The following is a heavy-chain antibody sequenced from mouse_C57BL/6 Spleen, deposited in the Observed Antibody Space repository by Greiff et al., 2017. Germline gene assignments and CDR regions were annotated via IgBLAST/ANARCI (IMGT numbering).Heavy chain of an antibody. CDR1: GYTFTSYW. Sequence: VKLQESGAELVKPGASVKMSCKASGYTFTSYWITWVKQRPGQGLEWIGDIYPGSGSTNYNEKFKSKATLTVDTSSSTAYMQLSSLTSEDSAVYYCARSGFYDGYYIDYWGQGTTLTVSS. V-gene: IGHV1-55*01. CDR2: IYPGSGST. D-gene: IGHD2-3*01. CDR3: ARSGFYDGYYIDY. J-gene: IGHJ2*01.